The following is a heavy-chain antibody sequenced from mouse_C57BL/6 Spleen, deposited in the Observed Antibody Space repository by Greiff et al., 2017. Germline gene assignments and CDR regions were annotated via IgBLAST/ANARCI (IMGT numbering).Heavy chain of an antibody. CDR3: AREDVGSSYDY. Sequence: VQLQQSGPELVKPGASVKMSCKASGYTFTDYSMHWVKQRPGKGLEWIGNINPNNGGTSYNQKFKGKATLTVNKSSSTAYMELRSLTSEDSAVYYCAREDVGSSYDYWGQGTTLTVSA. D-gene: IGHD1-1*01. V-gene: IGHV1-22*01. CDR1: GYTFTDYS. CDR2: INPNNGGT. J-gene: IGHJ2*01.